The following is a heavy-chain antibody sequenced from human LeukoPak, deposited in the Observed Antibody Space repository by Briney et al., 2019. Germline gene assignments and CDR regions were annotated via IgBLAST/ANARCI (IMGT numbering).Heavy chain of an antibody. D-gene: IGHD3-9*01. CDR2: ITNGGSTI. CDR3: ARSIGLTGGGVDV. CDR1: VFTFSVYN. J-gene: IGHJ6*02. Sequence: PGGSLRLSCAASVFTFSVYNMSSVRQAPGKGLEWGSYITNGGSTIHHADSVKGRFTISRDNAKKTLYLQMNSLRAEDTAVYYCARSIGLTGGGVDVWGQGTTVTVSS. V-gene: IGHV3-11*01.